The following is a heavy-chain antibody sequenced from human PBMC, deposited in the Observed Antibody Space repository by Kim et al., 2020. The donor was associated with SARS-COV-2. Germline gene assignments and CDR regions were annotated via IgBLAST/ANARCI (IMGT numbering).Heavy chain of an antibody. D-gene: IGHD3-22*01. J-gene: IGHJ4*02. Sequence: SQKFQGRVTITRDTSASTAYMELSSLRSEDTAVYYCARVPYYYDSSGYDHWGQGTLVTVSS. V-gene: IGHV1-3*01. CDR3: ARVPYYYDSSGYDH.